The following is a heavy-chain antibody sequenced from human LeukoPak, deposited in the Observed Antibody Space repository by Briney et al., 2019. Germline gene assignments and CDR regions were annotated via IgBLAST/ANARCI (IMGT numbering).Heavy chain of an antibody. CDR3: ARDAYTSFRYSSGWEDAFDI. D-gene: IGHD6-19*01. CDR2: IIPILGIA. V-gene: IGHV1-69*04. J-gene: IGHJ3*02. Sequence: ASVKVSCKASGGTFSSYAISWVRQAPGQGLEWMGRIIPILGIANYAQKFQGRVTITADKSTSTAYMELSSLRSEDTAVYYCARDAYTSFRYSSGWEDAFDIWGQGTMVTVSS. CDR1: GGTFSSYA.